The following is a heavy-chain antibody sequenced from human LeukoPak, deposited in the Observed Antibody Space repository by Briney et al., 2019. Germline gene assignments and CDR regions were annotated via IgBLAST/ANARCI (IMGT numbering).Heavy chain of an antibody. CDR3: AKTSEVLLGIDY. D-gene: IGHD3-16*01. V-gene: IGHV3-30*18. CDR1: GFTFSSYG. CDR2: ISYDGNNK. Sequence: GGSLRLSCAASGFTFSSYGMHWVRQAPGKGLEWVAVISYDGNNKYYADSVKGRFTISRDNSKNTLYLQMNSLRAEDTAVYYCAKTSEVLLGIDYWGQGTLVTVSS. J-gene: IGHJ4*02.